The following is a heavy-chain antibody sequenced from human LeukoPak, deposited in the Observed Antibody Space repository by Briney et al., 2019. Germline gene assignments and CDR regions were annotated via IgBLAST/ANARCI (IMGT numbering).Heavy chain of an antibody. CDR1: GYTFTSYG. CDR2: IRAYNGNT. V-gene: IGHV1-18*01. Sequence: ASVKVSCKASGYTFTSYGISWVRQAPGQGLEWMGWIRAYNGNTNYAQKLQGRVTMTTDTSTSTAYMELRSLRSDDTAVYYCARDKIVVVPAAMRWFDPWGQGTLVTVSS. J-gene: IGHJ5*02. CDR3: ARDKIVVVPAAMRWFDP. D-gene: IGHD2-2*01.